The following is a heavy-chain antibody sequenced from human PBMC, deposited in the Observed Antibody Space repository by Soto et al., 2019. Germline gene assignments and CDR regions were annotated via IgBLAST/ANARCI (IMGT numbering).Heavy chain of an antibody. CDR1: GFTFSSYG. J-gene: IGHJ6*02. V-gene: IGHV3-30*18. Sequence: GGSLRLSCAASGFTFSSYGMHWVRQAPGKGLEWVAVISYDGSNKYYADSVKGRFTISRDNSKNTLYLQMNSLRAEDTAVYYCAKEEGGCSSTSCYESDYYYYGMDVWGQGTTVTVSS. D-gene: IGHD2-2*01. CDR3: AKEEGGCSSTSCYESDYYYYGMDV. CDR2: ISYDGSNK.